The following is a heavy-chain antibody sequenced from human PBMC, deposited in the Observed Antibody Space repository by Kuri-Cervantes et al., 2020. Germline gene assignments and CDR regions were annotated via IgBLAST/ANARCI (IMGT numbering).Heavy chain of an antibody. J-gene: IGHJ2*01. CDR3: ARDRAVYGSWYFDL. V-gene: IGHV3-30-3*01. CDR2: ISYDGSNK. CDR1: GFTFSSYA. Sequence: GGSLRLSCAASGFTFSSYAMHWVRQAPGKGLEWVAVISYDGSNKYYADSVKGRFTISRDNSKNTLYLQMNSLRAEDTAVYYCARDRAVYGSWYFDLWGRGTLVTVSS. D-gene: IGHD1-26*01.